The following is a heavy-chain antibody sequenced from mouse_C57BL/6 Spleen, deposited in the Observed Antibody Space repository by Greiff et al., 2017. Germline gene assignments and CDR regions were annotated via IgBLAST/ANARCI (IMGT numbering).Heavy chain of an antibody. CDR1: GYTFTSYW. V-gene: IGHV1-55*01. Sequence: QVQLQQPGAELVKPGASVKMSCKASGYTFTSYWITWVKQRPGQGLEWIGDIYPGSGSTNYNEEFKSKATLTVDTSSSTAYMQLSSLTSEDSAVYYCARGYSNYAMDYWGQGTSVTVSS. J-gene: IGHJ4*01. D-gene: IGHD2-5*01. CDR2: IYPGSGST. CDR3: ARGYSNYAMDY.